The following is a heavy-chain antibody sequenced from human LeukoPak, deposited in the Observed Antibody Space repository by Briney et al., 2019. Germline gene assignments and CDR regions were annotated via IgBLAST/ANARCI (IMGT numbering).Heavy chain of an antibody. V-gene: IGHV3-48*02. CDR1: GFTFSSYS. Sequence: GGSLRLSCAASGFTFSSYSMNWVRQAPGKGLEWVSFISSSSSAIYYADSVKGRFTISRDNAKNSLYLQMNSLGDEDTAVYYCARIPWSQTEHFQYWGQGTLVTVFS. CDR2: ISSSSSAI. D-gene: IGHD3-3*01. J-gene: IGHJ1*01. CDR3: ARIPWSQTEHFQY.